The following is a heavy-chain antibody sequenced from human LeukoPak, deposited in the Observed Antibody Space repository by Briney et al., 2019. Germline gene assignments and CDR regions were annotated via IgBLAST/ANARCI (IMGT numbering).Heavy chain of an antibody. CDR1: GYTFTSYD. CDR3: ARWDTAMAHFDY. D-gene: IGHD5-18*01. J-gene: IGHJ4*02. V-gene: IGHV1-2*02. Sequence: GASVKVSCKASGYTFTSYDISWVRQAPGQGLEWMGWINPNSGGTNYAQKFQGRVTMTRDTSISTAYMELSRLRSDDTAVYYCARWDTAMAHFDYWGQGTLVTVSS. CDR2: INPNSGGT.